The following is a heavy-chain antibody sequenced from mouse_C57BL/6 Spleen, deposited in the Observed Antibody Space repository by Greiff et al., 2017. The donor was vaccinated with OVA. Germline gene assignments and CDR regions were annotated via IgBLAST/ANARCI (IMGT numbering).Heavy chain of an antibody. J-gene: IGHJ4*01. Sequence: VHVKQSGAELVKPGASVKLSCTASGFNIKDYYMHWVKQRTEQGLEWIGRIDPEDGETKYAPKFQGKATITADTSSNTAYLQLSSLTSEDTAVYYCASYYGSYYYAMDYWGQGTSVTVSS. CDR3: ASYYGSYYYAMDY. CDR1: GFNIKDYY. V-gene: IGHV14-2*01. D-gene: IGHD1-1*01. CDR2: IDPEDGET.